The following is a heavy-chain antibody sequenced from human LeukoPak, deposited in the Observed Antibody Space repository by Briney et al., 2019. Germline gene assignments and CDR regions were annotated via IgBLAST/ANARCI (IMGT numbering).Heavy chain of an antibody. Sequence: NPGGSLRLSCAASGFTFSNAWMSWVRQAPGKGLEWVGRIKSKTDGGTTDYAAPVKGRFTISRDDSKNTLYLQMNSLKTEDTAVYYCTIGPPYSSSTSYYYYYMDVWGKGTTVTVSS. V-gene: IGHV3-15*01. D-gene: IGHD6-6*01. CDR1: GFTFSNAW. J-gene: IGHJ6*03. CDR3: TIGPPYSSSTSYYYYYMDV. CDR2: IKSKTDGGTT.